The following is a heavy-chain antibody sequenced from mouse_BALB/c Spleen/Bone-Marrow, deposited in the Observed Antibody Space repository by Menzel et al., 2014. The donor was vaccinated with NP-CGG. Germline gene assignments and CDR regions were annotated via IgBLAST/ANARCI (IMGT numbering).Heavy chain of an antibody. V-gene: IGHV5-6-3*01. CDR2: INNNGGST. J-gene: IGHJ1*01. Sequence: EVQGVESGGGSVQPGGSLKLSCVASGFTFSSYGMSWVRQTPDKRLELVATINNNGGSTYYPDSVKCQFTISRDNAKNTLYLQMSSLKSEDAAMYYCARVYGWYFDVWGAGTTVTVSS. CDR3: ARVYGWYFDV. CDR1: GFTFSSYG. D-gene: IGHD1-1*01.